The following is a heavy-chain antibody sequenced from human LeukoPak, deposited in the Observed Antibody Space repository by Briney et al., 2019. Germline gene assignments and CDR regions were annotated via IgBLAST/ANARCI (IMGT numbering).Heavy chain of an antibody. Sequence: SETLSLTCTVSGASISSHYWSWIRQPPGKGLEWIGYIYYSGSTNYNPSLKSRVTISVDTSKNQFSLKLSSVTAADTAVYYCARVTSYYHYMDVWGKGTTVTVSS. V-gene: IGHV4-59*11. CDR2: IYYSGST. CDR3: ARVTSYYHYMDV. J-gene: IGHJ6*03. CDR1: GASISSHY.